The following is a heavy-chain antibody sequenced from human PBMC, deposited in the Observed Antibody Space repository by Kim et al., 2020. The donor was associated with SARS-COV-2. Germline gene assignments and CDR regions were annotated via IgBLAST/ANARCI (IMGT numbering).Heavy chain of an antibody. D-gene: IGHD3-22*01. Sequence: SVKVSCKASGGTFSSYAISWVRQAPGQGLEWMGGIIPIFGTANYAQKFQGRVTITADESTSTAYMELSSLRSEDTAVYYCATPTYYYDSSGYFLGPHYWYFDLWGRGTLVTVSS. V-gene: IGHV1-69*13. J-gene: IGHJ2*01. CDR2: IIPIFGTA. CDR1: GGTFSSYA. CDR3: ATPTYYYDSSGYFLGPHYWYFDL.